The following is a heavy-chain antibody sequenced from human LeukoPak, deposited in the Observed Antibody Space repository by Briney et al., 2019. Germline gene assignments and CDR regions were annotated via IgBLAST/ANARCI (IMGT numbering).Heavy chain of an antibody. Sequence: VASLKVSCKASGGTFSSYAISWVRQAPGQGLEWMGGIIPIFGTANYAQKFQGRVTITADESTSTAYMELSSLRSEDTAVYYCASVQGGSGSTLENHYYYYGMDVWGQGTTVTVSS. J-gene: IGHJ6*02. CDR1: GGTFSSYA. CDR2: IIPIFGTA. V-gene: IGHV1-69*13. CDR3: ASVQGGSGSTLENHYYYYGMDV. D-gene: IGHD3-10*01.